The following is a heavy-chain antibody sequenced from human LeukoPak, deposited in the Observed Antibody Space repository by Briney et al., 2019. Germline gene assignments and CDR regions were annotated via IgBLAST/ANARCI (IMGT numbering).Heavy chain of an antibody. Sequence: SVNVSCKASGGTFSSYAISWVRQAPGQGLECRGGIIPIFGTANYAQKFQGRVTITTDESTSTAYMELSSLRSEDTAVYYCARALTRGYSGYDYGYWGQGTLVTVSS. V-gene: IGHV1-69*05. J-gene: IGHJ4*02. CDR3: ARALTRGYSGYDYGY. CDR1: GGTFSSYA. CDR2: IIPIFGTA. D-gene: IGHD5-12*01.